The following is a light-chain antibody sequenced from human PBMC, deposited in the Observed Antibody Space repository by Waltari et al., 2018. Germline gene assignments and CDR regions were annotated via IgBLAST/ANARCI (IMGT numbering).Light chain of an antibody. CDR2: DAS. Sequence: DIKMNQSPSSLPASVGDRVTITCQASQDISNYLNWYQQKPGKAPKLLIYDASNLETGVPSRFSGSGSGTDFTFTISSLQPEDIATYYCQQYDNLPRTFGQGTKLEIK. J-gene: IGKJ2*02. CDR3: QQYDNLPRT. CDR1: QDISNY. V-gene: IGKV1-33*01.